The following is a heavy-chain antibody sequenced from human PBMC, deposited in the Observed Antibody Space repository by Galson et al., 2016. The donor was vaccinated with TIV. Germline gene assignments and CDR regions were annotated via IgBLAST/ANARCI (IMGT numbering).Heavy chain of an antibody. J-gene: IGHJ1*01. V-gene: IGHV3-74*01. CDR2: IDTDGTTT. CDR3: VRDRLGWH. Sequence: SLRLSCAASGISVNNDWMHWVRQSPAKGLVWVARIDTDGTTTYYADSVKGRFSISRDNAKNTVYLQLNNLIADDTAVYYCVRDRLGWHWGQATLVTVSS. CDR1: GISVNNDW. D-gene: IGHD3-16*01.